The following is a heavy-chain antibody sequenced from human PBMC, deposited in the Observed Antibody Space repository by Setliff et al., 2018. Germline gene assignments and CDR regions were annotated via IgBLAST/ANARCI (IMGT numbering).Heavy chain of an antibody. CDR2: INPHGSEK. CDR1: GLSYTNDW. J-gene: IGHJ4*02. Sequence: GESLRLSCTASGLSYTNDWVSWVRQAPGKGLEWLASINPHGSEKYYADSVKGRFTISRDNAKSSLSLQMNNLRSEDTAVYYCFGAGTCSYWGQGTLVTVSS. D-gene: IGHD3-10*01. V-gene: IGHV3-7*01. CDR3: FGAGTCSY.